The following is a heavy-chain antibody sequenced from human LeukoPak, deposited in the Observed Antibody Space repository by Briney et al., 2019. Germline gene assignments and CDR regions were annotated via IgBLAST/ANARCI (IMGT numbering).Heavy chain of an antibody. J-gene: IGHJ4*02. V-gene: IGHV3-21*01. D-gene: IGHD6-13*01. Sequence: GGSLRLSCAASGFTFSSYWMHWVRQAPGKGLEWVSSISSSSSYIYYADSVKGRFTISRDNAKNSLYLQMNSLRAEDTAVYYCARVGYSIAAAGYAAYWGQGTLVTVSS. CDR1: GFTFSSYW. CDR3: ARVGYSIAAAGYAAY. CDR2: ISSSSSYI.